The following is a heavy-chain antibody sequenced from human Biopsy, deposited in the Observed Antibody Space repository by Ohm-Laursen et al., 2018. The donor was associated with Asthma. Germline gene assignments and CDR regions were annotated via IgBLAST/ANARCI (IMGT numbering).Heavy chain of an antibody. CDR3: VSSVSFAVWDWFDP. CDR2: FDAEDGET. CDR1: GSSLTKIS. V-gene: IGHV1-24*01. Sequence: GATVKISCKVSGSSLTKISMHWVRQAPGKGLEWLGGFDAEDGETIYAQGFEGRVTMMEESFTNTAYLELRSLRSEDTAVYYCVSSVSFAVWDWFDPWGQGTLVMVSS. D-gene: IGHD3-16*01. J-gene: IGHJ5*02.